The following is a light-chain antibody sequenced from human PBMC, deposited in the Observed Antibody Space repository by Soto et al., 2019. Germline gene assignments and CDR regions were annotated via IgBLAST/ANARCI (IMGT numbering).Light chain of an antibody. CDR2: RNN. Sequence: QPVLTQSPSASGTPGQRVTISCSGSRSNIGRNFAYWYQHVPGTAPRLLIQRNNERPSGAPDRFSGSKSGTSVSLAISGLRSEDEATYYCAAWDDTLDAQVFGGGTKLTVL. J-gene: IGLJ3*02. CDR3: AAWDDTLDAQV. CDR1: RSNIGRNF. V-gene: IGLV1-47*01.